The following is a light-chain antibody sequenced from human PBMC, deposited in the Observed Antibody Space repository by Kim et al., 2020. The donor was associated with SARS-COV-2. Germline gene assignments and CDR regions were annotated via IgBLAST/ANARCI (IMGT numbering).Light chain of an antibody. V-gene: IGLV3-19*01. CDR3: NSRDSNDNVV. CDR1: SLRSYY. Sequence: VAMGQTVRITCQGDSLRSYYATWYQQKPGQAPIVVIYGKNNRPSGIPDRFSGSSSGNTASLTITGTQAGDEADYYCNSRDSNDNVVFGGGTKLTVL. J-gene: IGLJ2*01. CDR2: GKN.